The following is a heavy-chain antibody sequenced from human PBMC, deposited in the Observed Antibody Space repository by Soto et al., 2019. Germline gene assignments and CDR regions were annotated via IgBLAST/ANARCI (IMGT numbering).Heavy chain of an antibody. CDR2: IIPIFGTA. J-gene: IGHJ6*02. V-gene: IGHV1-69*13. Sequence: SVKVSCKASGGTFSSYAISWVRQAPGQGLEWMGGIIPIFGTANYAQKFQGRVTITADESTSTAYMELSSLRSEDTAVYYCARVSNGDYPLLYYYYGMDVWGQGTTVTVSS. CDR1: GGTFSSYA. CDR3: ARVSNGDYPLLYYYYGMDV. D-gene: IGHD4-17*01.